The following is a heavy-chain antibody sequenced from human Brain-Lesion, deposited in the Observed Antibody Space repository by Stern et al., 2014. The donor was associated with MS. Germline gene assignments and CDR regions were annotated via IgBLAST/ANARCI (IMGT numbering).Heavy chain of an antibody. J-gene: IGHJ4*02. D-gene: IGHD1-14*01. CDR1: GFTFDDYA. CDR2: ISWNSGTI. Sequence: EVQLVESGGDLVQPGRSLRLSCAAFGFTFDDYAMHWVRHAPGKGLEWVAGISWNSGTIGYAVSVKGRFTTSRDNAYSSLYLQMNSLRPEDTALYYCARDITGSSAYFAYWGQGTLVTVSS. CDR3: ARDITGSSAYFAY. V-gene: IGHV3-9*01.